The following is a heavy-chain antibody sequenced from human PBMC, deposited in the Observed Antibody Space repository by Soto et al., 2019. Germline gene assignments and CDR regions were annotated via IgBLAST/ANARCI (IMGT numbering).Heavy chain of an antibody. D-gene: IGHD1-26*01. V-gene: IGHV3-11*01. CDR1: GFIFSDYY. Sequence: QVHLVESGGGLVKPGGSLRLSCAASGFIFSDYYMGWFRLAPGKGLEGISYISDTGTDTYLADSVKGRFTVSRDNAENSVQLQRNSLRAEDTAIHYCVRDRKPDTHLGNYWGQGIQVTVSS. CDR2: ISDTGTDT. J-gene: IGHJ4*02. CDR3: VRDRKPDTHLGNY.